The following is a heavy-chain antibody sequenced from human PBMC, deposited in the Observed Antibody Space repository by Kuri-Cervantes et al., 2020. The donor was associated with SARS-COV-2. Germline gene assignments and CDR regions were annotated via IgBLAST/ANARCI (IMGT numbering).Heavy chain of an antibody. CDR1: GFTFSSYW. Sequence: GGSLRLSCAASGFTFSSYWMSWVRQAPGKGLEWVANIKQDGSEKYYVDSVKGRFTISRDNAKNSLYLQMNSLRAENTAVYYCVRDGDHWNFDYWGQGTRVTVSS. CDR3: VRDGDHWNFDY. D-gene: IGHD1-1*01. V-gene: IGHV3-7*01. J-gene: IGHJ4*02. CDR2: IKQDGSEK.